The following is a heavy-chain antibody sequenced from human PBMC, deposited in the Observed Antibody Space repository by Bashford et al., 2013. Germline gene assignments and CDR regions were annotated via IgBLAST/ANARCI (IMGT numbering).Heavy chain of an antibody. J-gene: IGHJ5*02. CDR3: AKVGDTNWFDP. V-gene: IGHV3-66*01. D-gene: IGHD5-18*01. Sequence: VRQAPGKGLEWVSIIYSGGNTYYADSVKGRFTISRDNSKNTVYLQLDSLRAEDTAMYYCAKVGDTNWFDPWGQGTLVTVSS. CDR2: IYSGGNT.